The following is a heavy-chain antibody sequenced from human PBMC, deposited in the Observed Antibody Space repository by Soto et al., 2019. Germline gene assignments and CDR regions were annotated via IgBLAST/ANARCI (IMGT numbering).Heavy chain of an antibody. J-gene: IGHJ4*02. CDR1: AFSLSNARMG. Sequence: KESGPVLVNPTETLTLTCTASAFSLSNARMGVSWIRQPPGNALEWLAHIFSNDEKSYSTSLKSRLTISKDTSKSQVVLTMTNMDPVDTATYYCARIPLDCYNYFGYFDYWGQGTLVTVSS. V-gene: IGHV2-26*01. D-gene: IGHD2-21*01. CDR3: ARIPLDCYNYFGYFDY. CDR2: IFSNDEK.